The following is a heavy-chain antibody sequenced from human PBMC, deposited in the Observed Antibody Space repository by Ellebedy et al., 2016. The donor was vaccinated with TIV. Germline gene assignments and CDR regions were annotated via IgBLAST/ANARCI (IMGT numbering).Heavy chain of an antibody. CDR2: ISTSGSTL. D-gene: IGHD2-15*01. V-gene: IGHV3-11*01. CDR3: ARGWRPYYYYFYAMDV. J-gene: IGHJ6*02. CDR1: QFTFGDYF. Sequence: GGSLRLXXAASQFTFGDYFMTWVRQAPGKGLEWLSYISTSGSTLYYADSVKGRFTISRDNAKNSLYLQMSSLRAEDTAVYYCARGWRPYYYYFYAMDVWGQGITVTVSS.